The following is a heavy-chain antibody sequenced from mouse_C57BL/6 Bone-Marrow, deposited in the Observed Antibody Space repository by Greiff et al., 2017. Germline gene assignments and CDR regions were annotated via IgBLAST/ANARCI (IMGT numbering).Heavy chain of an antibody. CDR1: GYTFTSYT. D-gene: IGHD2-3*01. J-gene: IGHJ3*01. CDR3: ARSGGWLLSFAY. Sequence: QVQLQQSGAELARPGASVKMSCKASGYTFTSYTMHWVKQRPGQGLEWIGYLNPSSGYTKYNQKIKDKATLTADKSSSTAYMQLSSLTSEDSAVYYCARSGGWLLSFAYWGQGTLVTVSA. CDR2: LNPSSGYT. V-gene: IGHV1-4*01.